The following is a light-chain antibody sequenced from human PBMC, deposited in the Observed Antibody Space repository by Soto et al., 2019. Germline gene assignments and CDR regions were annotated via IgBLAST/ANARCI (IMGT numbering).Light chain of an antibody. CDR1: QSISSY. Sequence: DIQMTQSPSSLSASVGDRVTITCRANQSISSYLNWYQQKPGKAPKFLIYASSNLQSGVPSRFSGSGSGTDFTLTISSLQPEDFELYYCQQSYSTPYTFGQGTKLEIK. V-gene: IGKV1-39*01. CDR3: QQSYSTPYT. J-gene: IGKJ2*01. CDR2: ASS.